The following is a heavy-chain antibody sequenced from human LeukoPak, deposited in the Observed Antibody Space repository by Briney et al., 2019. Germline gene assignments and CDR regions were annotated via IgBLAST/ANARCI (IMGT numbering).Heavy chain of an antibody. CDR2: IYTSGST. J-gene: IGHJ4*02. CDR3: ARNIMVRGTWVIDY. V-gene: IGHV4-4*07. CDR1: GGSISSYY. Sequence: PSETLSLTCTVSGGSISSYYWSWIRQPAGKGLEWIGRIYTSGSTNYNPSLKSRVTMSVDTSKNQFSLKLSSVTAADTAVYYCARNIMVRGTWVIDYWGQGTLVTVSS. D-gene: IGHD3-10*01.